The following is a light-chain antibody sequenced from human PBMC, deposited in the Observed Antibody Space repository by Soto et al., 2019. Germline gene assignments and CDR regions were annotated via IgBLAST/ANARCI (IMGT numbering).Light chain of an antibody. CDR3: SAYSAGSSLLV. J-gene: IGLJ1*01. CDR2: EVS. V-gene: IGLV2-14*01. CDR1: RTDIGGYDL. Sequence: QSVLTQPASVSGSPGQTITISCTGTRTDIGGYDLVSWYQHHPGKAPKLLIHEVSNRPSGISTRFSGSKSDNVASLTISGLRAEDESDYFCSAYSAGSSLLVFGRGTKSPS.